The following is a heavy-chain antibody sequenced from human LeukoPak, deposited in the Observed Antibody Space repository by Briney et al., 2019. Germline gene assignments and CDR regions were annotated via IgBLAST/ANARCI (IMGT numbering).Heavy chain of an antibody. CDR1: GYTFISYD. V-gene: IGHV1-8*03. Sequence: ASVKVSCKASGYTFISYDINWVRQATGQGLEWMGWMNPNSGNTGYAQKFQGRVTITRNTSISTAYMELSSLRSEDTAVYYCARGRALYGSGSDYWGKGTLVTVSS. CDR2: MNPNSGNT. J-gene: IGHJ4*02. D-gene: IGHD3-10*01. CDR3: ARGRALYGSGSDY.